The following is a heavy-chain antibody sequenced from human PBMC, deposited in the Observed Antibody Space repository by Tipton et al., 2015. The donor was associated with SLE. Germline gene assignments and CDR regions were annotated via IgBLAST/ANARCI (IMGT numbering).Heavy chain of an antibody. CDR1: GFIFSSYG. CDR2: ISYDGSNK. D-gene: IGHD3-10*01. Sequence: SLRLSCEASGFIFSSYGMHWVRQAPGKGLEWVAVISYDGSNKYYADSVKGRFTISRDNSKNTVYLQMNSLRAEDTAVYYCARLVRGRYYDLWGRGTLVTVSS. CDR3: ARLVRGRYYDL. V-gene: IGHV3-30*12. J-gene: IGHJ2*01.